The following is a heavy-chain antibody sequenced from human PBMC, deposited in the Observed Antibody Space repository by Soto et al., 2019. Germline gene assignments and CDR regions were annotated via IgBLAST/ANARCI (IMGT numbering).Heavy chain of an antibody. CDR3: ATPPWGLRLVPHYGMDV. V-gene: IGHV3-48*03. D-gene: IGHD3-16*01. CDR1: GFTFSSYE. Sequence: GSLRLSCAASGFTFSSYEMNWVRQAPGKGLEWVSYISSSGSTIYYADSVKGRFTISRDNAKNSLYLQMNSLRAEDTAAYYCATPPWGLRLVPHYGMDVWGQGTTVTVSS. CDR2: ISSSGSTI. J-gene: IGHJ6*02.